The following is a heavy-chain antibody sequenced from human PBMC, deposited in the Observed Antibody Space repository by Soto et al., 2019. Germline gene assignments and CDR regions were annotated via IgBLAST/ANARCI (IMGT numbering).Heavy chain of an antibody. CDR3: AVGPTVNLFDP. CDR1: GGTFSSYA. Sequence: GASVKVSCKASGGTFSSYAISWVRQAPGQGLEWMGGIIPIFGTANYAQKFQGRVTITADESTSTAYMELSSLRSEDTAVYYCAVGPTVNLFDPWGQGTLVTVSS. J-gene: IGHJ5*02. V-gene: IGHV1-69*13. CDR2: IIPIFGTA. D-gene: IGHD4-17*01.